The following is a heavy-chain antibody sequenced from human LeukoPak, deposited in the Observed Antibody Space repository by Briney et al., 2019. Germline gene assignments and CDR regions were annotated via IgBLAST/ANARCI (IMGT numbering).Heavy chain of an antibody. CDR1: GFTVSSNY. Sequence: GGSLRLSCAASGFTVSSNYMSWVRQGPGKGLEWVALIYNDGGTHYTDSVKGRFTISRDNSKNTLYLQMNSLGAEDTAVYYCAKDHDYVWGSYHDHYYFDYWGQGTLVTVSS. CDR2: IYNDGGT. J-gene: IGHJ4*02. CDR3: AKDHDYVWGSYHDHYYFDY. V-gene: IGHV3-53*05. D-gene: IGHD3-16*02.